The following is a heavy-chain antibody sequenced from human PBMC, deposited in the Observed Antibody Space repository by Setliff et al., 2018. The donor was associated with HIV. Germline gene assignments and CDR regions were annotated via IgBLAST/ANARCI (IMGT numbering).Heavy chain of an antibody. J-gene: IGHJ6*03. CDR3: ARQYYGSGNYYYYMDD. D-gene: IGHD3-10*01. Sequence: SETLSLTCTVSGGSITSSSSYWGWIRQPPGKGLEWIGSMFYSGSTSYNPSLKSRVTISVDTSKKQLSLKLSPVTAADTAVYYCARQYYGSGNYYYYMDDWGKGTTVTSP. CDR1: GGSITSSSSY. V-gene: IGHV4-39*01. CDR2: MFYSGST.